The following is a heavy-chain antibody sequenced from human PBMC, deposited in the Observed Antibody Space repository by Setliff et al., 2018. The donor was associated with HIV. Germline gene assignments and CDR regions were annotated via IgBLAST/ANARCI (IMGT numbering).Heavy chain of an antibody. J-gene: IGHJ4*02. D-gene: IGHD3-16*01. CDR3: AKAWGSGYPSFESALMFDV. CDR1: GFTFSAYA. V-gene: IGHV3-23*01. Sequence: GGSLRLSCAASGFTFSAYAMTRVRQAPGKGLEWVSATTSNGRTTDYAESVRGRFILSRDNSGNTLYLQMTSLRAEDTATYYCAKAWGSGYPSFESALMFDVWGQGTLVTVSS. CDR2: TTSNGRTT.